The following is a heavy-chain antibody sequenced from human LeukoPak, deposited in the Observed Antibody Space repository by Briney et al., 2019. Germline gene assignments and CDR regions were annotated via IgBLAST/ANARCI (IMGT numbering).Heavy chain of an antibody. CDR3: ARASGIVVVVGSAFDI. Sequence: PGGSLRRSGSASGFTISGYNMSWIRHAPGNGLVWGSCINSSGSTIDYADSVKVRFTISRDNAKNSLYLQMNSLRAEDTAVYYCARASGIVVVVGSAFDIWGQGTMVTVSS. J-gene: IGHJ3*02. V-gene: IGHV3-11*01. CDR2: INSSGSTI. D-gene: IGHD2-15*01. CDR1: GFTISGYN.